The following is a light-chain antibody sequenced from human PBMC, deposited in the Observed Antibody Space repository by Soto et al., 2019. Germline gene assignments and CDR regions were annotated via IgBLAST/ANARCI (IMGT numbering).Light chain of an antibody. J-gene: IGKJ1*01. Sequence: EVVLTQSPATMSLYPGEGATLSCRASQSVSTYLAWYQQKPGQAPRLLIFEASKRATGIPDRISGSGSGTEFTLTISSLQSEDFAVYYCQQRSNWPPTWTFGQGTKVDSK. CDR1: QSVSTY. CDR2: EAS. CDR3: QQRSNWPPTWT. V-gene: IGKV3-11*01.